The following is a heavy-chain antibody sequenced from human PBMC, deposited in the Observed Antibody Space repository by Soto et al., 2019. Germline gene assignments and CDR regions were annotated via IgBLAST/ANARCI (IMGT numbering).Heavy chain of an antibody. CDR1: GGTFSSYT. CDR2: IIPMLGVT. D-gene: IGHD6-13*01. Sequence: SVKVSCKASGGTFSSYTISWVRQAPGQGPEWMGRIIPMLGVTSYTQKFQGRVTITADTSTRAVYMELSSLRSDDTAVYYCADDSSSDPRGGWFDPWGQGTLVTVSS. J-gene: IGHJ5*02. V-gene: IGHV1-69*02. CDR3: ADDSSSDPRGGWFDP.